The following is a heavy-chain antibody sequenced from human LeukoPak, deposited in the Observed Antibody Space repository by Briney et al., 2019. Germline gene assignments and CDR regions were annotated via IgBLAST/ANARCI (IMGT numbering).Heavy chain of an antibody. CDR3: ARDLLRPINWFDP. D-gene: IGHD2-21*01. Sequence: PSETLSLTCTVSGGSISSSSYFWGWIRQPPGKGLEWIGSIYYSGSTYYNPSLKSRVTISIDTSKNQVSLKLNSVTAADTAVYYCARDLLRPINWFDPWGQGILVTVSS. J-gene: IGHJ5*02. CDR1: GGSISSSSYF. V-gene: IGHV4-39*07. CDR2: IYYSGST.